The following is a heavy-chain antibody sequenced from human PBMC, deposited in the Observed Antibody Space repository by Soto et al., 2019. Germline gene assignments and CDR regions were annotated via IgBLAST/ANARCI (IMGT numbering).Heavy chain of an antibody. CDR3: ARAPGYYDSSGYYYGGYLDY. Sequence: ASETLSLTCTVSGGSISSGDYYWSWIRQPPGKGLEWIGYIYYSGSTYYNPSLKSRVTISVDTSKNQFSLKLSSVTAADTAVYYCARAPGYYDSSGYYYGGYLDYWGQGTLVTVSS. CDR2: IYYSGST. CDR1: GGSISSGDYY. V-gene: IGHV4-30-4*01. J-gene: IGHJ4*02. D-gene: IGHD3-22*01.